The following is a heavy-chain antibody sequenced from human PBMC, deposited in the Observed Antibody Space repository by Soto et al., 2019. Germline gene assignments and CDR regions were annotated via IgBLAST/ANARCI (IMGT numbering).Heavy chain of an antibody. CDR1: GGSVSSGSYY. V-gene: IGHV4-61*01. CDR2: VYYSGST. Sequence: SETLSLTCTVSGGSVSSGSYYWSWIRQPPGKGLEWIGYVYYSGSTNYNPSLKSRVTISVDTSKNQFSLKLSSVTAADTAVYYCARVVHPPFNWFDPWGQGTLVTVSS. CDR3: ARVVHPPFNWFDP. J-gene: IGHJ5*02.